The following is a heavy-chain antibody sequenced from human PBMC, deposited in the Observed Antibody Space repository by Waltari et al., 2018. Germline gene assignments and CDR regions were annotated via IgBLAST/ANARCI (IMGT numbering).Heavy chain of an antibody. Sequence: QVQLVQSGAEVKKPGSSVTVSCQASGGTFSSSAISCVRQAPGQGREWMGRIIPIFGTANYAQKFQGRVTITADKSTSTAYMELSSLRSEDTAVYYCASLRRGDYGGNWFDPWGQGTLVTVSS. CDR1: GGTFSSSA. J-gene: IGHJ5*02. D-gene: IGHD4-17*01. V-gene: IGHV1-69*08. CDR3: ASLRRGDYGGNWFDP. CDR2: IIPIFGTA.